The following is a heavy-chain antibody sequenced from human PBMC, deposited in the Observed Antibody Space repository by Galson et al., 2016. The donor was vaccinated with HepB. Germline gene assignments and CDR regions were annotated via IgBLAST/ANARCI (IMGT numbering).Heavy chain of an antibody. D-gene: IGHD3-9*01. CDR2: INPNSGGT. Sequence: SVKVSCKASGYTFTGYYMHWVRQAPGQGLEWMGWINPNSGGTNYAQKFQGWVTMTRDTSISTAYMELSRLRSDDTAVYYCARGYRPHNRHSDWLLSTRYYFDYWGQGTLVTVSS. CDR3: ARGYRPHNRHSDWLLSTRYYFDY. CDR1: GYTFTGYY. V-gene: IGHV1-2*04. J-gene: IGHJ4*02.